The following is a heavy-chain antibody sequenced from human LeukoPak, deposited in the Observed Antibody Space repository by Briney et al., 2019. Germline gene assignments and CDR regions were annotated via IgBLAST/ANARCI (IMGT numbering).Heavy chain of an antibody. CDR3: ATRRGGNRLDP. J-gene: IGHJ5*02. CDR1: GGSISSDF. D-gene: IGHD3-16*01. Sequence: SETLSLTCTVSGGSISSDFWSWIRQPPGKGLEWIGSIYYSGSTHHNPSLKSRLTISVDTSKNQFSLKLSSVTAADTALYYCATRRGGNRLDPWGQGIPVTVSS. V-gene: IGHV4-59*01. CDR2: IYYSGST.